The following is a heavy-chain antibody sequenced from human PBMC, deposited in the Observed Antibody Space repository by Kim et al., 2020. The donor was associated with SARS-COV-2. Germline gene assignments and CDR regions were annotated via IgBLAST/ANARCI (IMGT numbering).Heavy chain of an antibody. Sequence: KPYAEPMTRRFTIPRDNSKNTLYLQRTSLRAEDTAVYYCATVASVAAAGHWGQGTLVTVSS. V-gene: IGHV3-30*01. D-gene: IGHD6-13*01. CDR3: ATVASVAAAGH. CDR2: K. J-gene: IGHJ4*02.